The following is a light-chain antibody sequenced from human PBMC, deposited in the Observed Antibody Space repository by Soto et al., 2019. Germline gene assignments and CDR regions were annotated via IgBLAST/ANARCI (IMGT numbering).Light chain of an antibody. CDR2: DAS. CDR1: QSVSSY. Sequence: EIVLTQSPDTLSLSPGERATLSCRASQSVSSYLAWYQQKPGQAPRLLIYDASNRATGIPDRFSGSGSGTDFNLTISRLEPEDSAVYYCQHRSKWPLTFGGGTKVEIK. CDR3: QHRSKWPLT. V-gene: IGKV3-11*01. J-gene: IGKJ4*01.